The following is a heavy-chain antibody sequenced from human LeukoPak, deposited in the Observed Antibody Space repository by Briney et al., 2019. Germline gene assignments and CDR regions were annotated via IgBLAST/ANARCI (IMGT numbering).Heavy chain of an antibody. V-gene: IGHV4-34*01. D-gene: IGHD3-10*01. CDR2: INHSGST. Sequence: PSETLSLTCAVYGGSFSGYYWSWIRQPPGKGLEWIGEINHSGSTNYNPSLKSRVTISVDTSKNQFSLKLSSVTAADTAVYYCARGGYGSGSYYSYFFDYWGQGTLVTVSS. CDR1: GGSFSGYY. J-gene: IGHJ4*02. CDR3: ARGGYGSGSYYSYFFDY.